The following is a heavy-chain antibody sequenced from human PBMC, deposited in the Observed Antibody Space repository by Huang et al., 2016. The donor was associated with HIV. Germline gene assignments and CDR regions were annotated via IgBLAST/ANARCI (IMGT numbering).Heavy chain of an antibody. CDR1: GGSISSSSYY. D-gene: IGHD6-19*01. CDR3: ARHGRVAGHYYNNMDV. V-gene: IGHV4-39*01. J-gene: IGHJ6*02. CDR2: IYSSGNT. Sequence: LQLQESGPGLVKSSETLSLICTVSGGSISSSSYYWGWIRQPPGKGPEWIGSIYSSGNTYYNPPLKSRVTISVDTSKNQCSLKVNSVTAADTAVYYCARHGRVAGHYYNNMDVWGRGTTVTVFS.